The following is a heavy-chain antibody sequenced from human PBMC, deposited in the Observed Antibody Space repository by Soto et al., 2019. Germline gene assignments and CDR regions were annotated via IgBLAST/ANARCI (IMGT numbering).Heavy chain of an antibody. CDR1: GFTFSNAW. CDR3: TTDLGGSHYYYYYGMDV. J-gene: IGHJ6*02. V-gene: IGHV3-15*01. CDR2: IKSKTDGGTT. Sequence: GGSLRLSCAASGFTFSNAWMSWVRQAPGKGLEWVGRIKSKTDGGTTDYAAPVKGRFTISRDDSKNTLYLQMNSLKTEDTAVYYCTTDLGGSHYYYYYGMDVWGQGTTVTVSS. D-gene: IGHD1-26*01.